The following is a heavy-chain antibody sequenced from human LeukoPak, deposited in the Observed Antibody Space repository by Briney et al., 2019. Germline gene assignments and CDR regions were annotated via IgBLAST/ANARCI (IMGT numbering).Heavy chain of an antibody. CDR1: GFTFSSYW. Sequence: PGGSLRLSCAASGFTFSSYWIHWVRQAPGEGLVWVSRINGDGSSTDYADSVKGRFTISRDKAKNTLYLQMNSLRAEDTAMYYCAREDTGGYGNYFDYWGQGTLVTVSS. CDR3: AREDTGGYGNYFDY. J-gene: IGHJ4*02. D-gene: IGHD2-8*02. V-gene: IGHV3-74*01. CDR2: INGDGSST.